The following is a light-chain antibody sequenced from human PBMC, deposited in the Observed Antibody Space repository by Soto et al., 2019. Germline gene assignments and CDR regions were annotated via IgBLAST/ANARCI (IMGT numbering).Light chain of an antibody. Sequence: QSVLTQPASVSGSPGQSSTISCTGTSSDVGGYNYVSWYQQHPGKAPKLMIYEVSNRPSGVSNRFSGYKSGNTASLTISWLQAEDEAEYYCSSYTRSSTWVFGGGTKVTVL. CDR2: EVS. J-gene: IGLJ3*02. CDR3: SSYTRSSTWV. CDR1: SSDVGGYNY. V-gene: IGLV2-14*01.